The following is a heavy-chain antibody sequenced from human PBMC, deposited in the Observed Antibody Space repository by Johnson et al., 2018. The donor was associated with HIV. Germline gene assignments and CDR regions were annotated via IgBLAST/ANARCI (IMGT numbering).Heavy chain of an antibody. D-gene: IGHD5-18*01. CDR1: GITVNTNY. J-gene: IGHJ3*01. V-gene: IGHV3-66*02. Sequence: VQLVESGGGLVQSGESLRLSCAASGITVNTNYMSWVRRAPGKGLEWVSVIFSVGNTYYADSVKGRFTISRDNSRNMLYLQMNRLRPEDTAVYYCARDGRDLVTRGGFDVWGPGTVVTVSS. CDR2: IFSVGNT. CDR3: ARDGRDLVTRGGFDV.